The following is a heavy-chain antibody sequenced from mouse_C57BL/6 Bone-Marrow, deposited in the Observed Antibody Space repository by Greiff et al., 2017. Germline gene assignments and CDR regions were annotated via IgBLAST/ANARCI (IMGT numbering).Heavy chain of an antibody. Sequence: EVQLVESGGGLVQPKGSLKLSCAASGFSFNTYAMNWVRQAPGKGLEWVARIRSKSNNYATYYADSVKDRFTISRDDSESMLYLQMNNLKTEDTAMYYCVRAYYYGSSGRYWYFEVWGTGTTVTVSS. CDR1: GFSFNTYA. J-gene: IGHJ1*03. CDR2: IRSKSNNYAT. V-gene: IGHV10-1*01. D-gene: IGHD1-1*01. CDR3: VRAYYYGSSGRYWYFEV.